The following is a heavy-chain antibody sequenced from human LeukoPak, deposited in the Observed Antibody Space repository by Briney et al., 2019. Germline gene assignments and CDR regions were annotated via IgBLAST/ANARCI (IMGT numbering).Heavy chain of an antibody. V-gene: IGHV1-69*04. J-gene: IGHJ4*02. CDR1: GGTFSSYT. CDR3: AREQVATISWNFGFDY. Sequence: VASVKVSCKASGGTFSSYTISWVRQAPGQGLEWMGRIIPILVIANYAQKFEGRVTITADKSTSTAYMELRSLRSADTAVYYCAREQVATISWNFGFDYWGQGTLVTVSS. D-gene: IGHD5-12*01. CDR2: IIPILVIA.